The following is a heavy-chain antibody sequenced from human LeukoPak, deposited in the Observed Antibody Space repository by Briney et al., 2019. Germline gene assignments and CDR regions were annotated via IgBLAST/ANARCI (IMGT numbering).Heavy chain of an antibody. J-gene: IGHJ4*02. CDR1: GYTFTSYG. Sequence: ASVKVSCKASGYTFTSYGISWVRQAPGQGLECMGWISAYNGNTSYAQKLQGRVTMTTDTSTSTAYMELRSLRSDDTAVYYCARDTYNWNDPRTRTIDYWGQGTLVTVSS. D-gene: IGHD1-20*01. CDR3: ARDTYNWNDPRTRTIDY. V-gene: IGHV1-18*01. CDR2: ISAYNGNT.